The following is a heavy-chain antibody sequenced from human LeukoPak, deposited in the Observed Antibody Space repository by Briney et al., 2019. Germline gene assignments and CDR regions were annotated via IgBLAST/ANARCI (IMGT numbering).Heavy chain of an antibody. V-gene: IGHV3-72*01. CDR1: GFTFSDHY. CDR2: IRNKADSYTT. CDR3: TRGPPDY. Sequence: GGSLRLSCVASGFTFSDHYMDWVRQAPGKGLEWVGRIRNKADSYTTQYAASVKGRFTISRDDSKNSFYLQMNSLKTEDTAVYYCTRGPPDYWGQGTLVTVSS. J-gene: IGHJ4*02.